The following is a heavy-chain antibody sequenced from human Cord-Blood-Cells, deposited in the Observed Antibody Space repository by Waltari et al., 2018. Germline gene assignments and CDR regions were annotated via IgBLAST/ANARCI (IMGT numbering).Heavy chain of an antibody. CDR2: IYQSGST. Sequence: QVQLQESGPGLVKPSETLSLTCAVSGYSISSGYYWGWIRQPPGKGLEWIGSIYQSGSTYDNPSLKSRVTISVDTSKNQFSLKLSSVTAADTAVYYCARGGNSIVVVPAAMWFDPWGQGTLVTVSS. CDR1: GYSISSGYY. CDR3: ARGGNSIVVVPAAMWFDP. J-gene: IGHJ5*02. D-gene: IGHD2-2*01. V-gene: IGHV4-38-2*01.